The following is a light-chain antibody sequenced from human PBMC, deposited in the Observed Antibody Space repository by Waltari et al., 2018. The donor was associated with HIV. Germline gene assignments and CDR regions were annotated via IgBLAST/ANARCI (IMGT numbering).Light chain of an antibody. CDR3: QSYDSSIV. CDR1: SGSIATNF. CDR2: DDY. Sequence: NFMLTQPHSVSESPGKTVTISCTRSSGSIATNFVQWYQQRPGSSPTSVIYDDYQRPSGVPDRFSGSIDSSSNSASLTISGLNTEDEADYYCQSYDSSIVFGGGTRLTVL. V-gene: IGLV6-57*01. J-gene: IGLJ2*01.